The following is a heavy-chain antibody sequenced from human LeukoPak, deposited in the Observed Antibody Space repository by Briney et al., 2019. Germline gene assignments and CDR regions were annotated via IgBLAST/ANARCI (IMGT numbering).Heavy chain of an antibody. J-gene: IGHJ4*02. V-gene: IGHV3-74*01. CDR1: GFTFSDYW. CDR3: AKDIRRSGGSIDY. Sequence: GGSLRLSCAASGFTFSDYWMHWVRQAPDEGLVWVSRISSDGSNTDYADSVKGRFTISRDNAKSTVYLQMNSLRAEDTALYYCAKDIRRSGGSIDYWGQGTLVTVSP. D-gene: IGHD2-15*01. CDR2: ISSDGSNT.